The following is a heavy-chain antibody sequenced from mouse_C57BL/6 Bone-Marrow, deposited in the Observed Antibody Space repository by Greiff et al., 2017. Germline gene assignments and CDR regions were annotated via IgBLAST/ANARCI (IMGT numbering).Heavy chain of an antibody. V-gene: IGHV7-3*01. Sequence: EVNVVESGGGLVQPGGSLSLSCAASGFTFTDYYMSWVRQPPGKALEWLGFIRNKANGYTTEYSASVKGRFTISRDNSQSILYLQMNALRAEDSATYYCARESSMDYWGQGTSVTVSS. CDR2: IRNKANGYTT. J-gene: IGHJ4*01. CDR3: ARESSMDY. CDR1: GFTFTDYY.